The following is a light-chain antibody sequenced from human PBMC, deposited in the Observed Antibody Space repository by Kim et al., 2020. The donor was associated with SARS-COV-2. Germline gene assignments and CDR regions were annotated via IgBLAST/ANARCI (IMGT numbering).Light chain of an antibody. CDR1: QTISTY. CDR2: AVS. Sequence: SSLSASVGDRVTITCRTSQTISTYLNWYQQKLGKAPKLLIYAVSNLQSGVPSRFSGSGSGTDFTLTISSLQPEDFATYYCQQSYTFGQGTKVDIK. CDR3: QQSYT. V-gene: IGKV1-39*01. J-gene: IGKJ1*01.